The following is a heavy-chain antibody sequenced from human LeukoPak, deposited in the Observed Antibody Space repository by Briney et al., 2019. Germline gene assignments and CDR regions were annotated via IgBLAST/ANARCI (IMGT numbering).Heavy chain of an antibody. CDR2: IYYSGST. V-gene: IGHV4-59*01. CDR3: ARLGRDAFDI. CDR1: GGSISSYY. Sequence: PSETLSLTCTVSGGSISSYYWSRIRQPPGKGLEWIGYIYYSGSTNYNPYLKSRVTISVDTSKNHFSLKLSSVTAADTAVYYCARLGRDAFDIWGGETLVPVSS. J-gene: IGHJ3*02.